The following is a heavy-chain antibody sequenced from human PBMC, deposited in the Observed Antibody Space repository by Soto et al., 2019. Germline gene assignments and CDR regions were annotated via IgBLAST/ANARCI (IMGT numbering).Heavy chain of an antibody. CDR1: GFNFSSYG. D-gene: IGHD3-16*01. V-gene: IGHV3-33*01. CDR3: DRERGGRPFDL. CDR2: VWYDGNDK. J-gene: IGHJ2*01. Sequence: QVQLVESGGGVVQPGRSLRLSCVVSGFNFSSYGMHWVRQAPGKGLEWVAVVWYDGNDKYYLDSVKGRFTISRDNYKNTLCLEINGLRDEDRAVYYCDRERGGRPFDLWGRGTLVTVSS.